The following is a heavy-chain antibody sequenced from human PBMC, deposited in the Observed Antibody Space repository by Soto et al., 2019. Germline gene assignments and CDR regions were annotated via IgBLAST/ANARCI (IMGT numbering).Heavy chain of an antibody. Sequence: QVQLVESGGGVVQPGESLRLSCAASEFTFSSYAMHWVRQAPGKGLEWVAVVSNDGSNKYYADSVKGRFTISRDNSKNTLQLKMHSLRAEDTYVYYCEKEQRTNSRSYHALDVLGQGTTVTVSS. CDR2: VSNDGSNK. CDR1: EFTFSSYA. J-gene: IGHJ6*02. V-gene: IGHV3-30*18. D-gene: IGHD2-8*01. CDR3: EKEQRTNSRSYHALDV.